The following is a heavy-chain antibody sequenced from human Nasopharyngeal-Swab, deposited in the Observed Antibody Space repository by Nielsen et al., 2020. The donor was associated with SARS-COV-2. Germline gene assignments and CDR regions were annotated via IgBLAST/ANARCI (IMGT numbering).Heavy chain of an antibody. CDR2: IYHSGST. J-gene: IGHJ4*02. D-gene: IGHD3-3*01. Sequence: SETLSLTCAVSGGSISSSNWWSWVRQPPGKGLEWIGEIYHSGSTNYNPSLKSRVTISVDTSKNQFSLKLSSVTAADTAVYYCARGGLIFGVVNKPFDYWGQGTLVTVSS. V-gene: IGHV4-4*02. CDR3: ARGGLIFGVVNKPFDY. CDR1: GGSISSSNW.